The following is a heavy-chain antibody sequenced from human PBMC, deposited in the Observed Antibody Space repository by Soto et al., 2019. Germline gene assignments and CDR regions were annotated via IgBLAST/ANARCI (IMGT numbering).Heavy chain of an antibody. V-gene: IGHV4-4*02. CDR3: ARKFHVSPHAGDYVGY. D-gene: IGHD3-10*01. CDR2: IYQSGST. J-gene: IGHJ4*01. CDR1: RDSISSNKW. Sequence: WETLSLTCAVSRDSISSNKWWSWVRQSPGKGLEWIGEIYQSGSTNYNPSLKSRVTIAIDTRRKEFSLMLSSVTAADPVVYYCARKFHVSPHAGDYVGYWGHGSLVTVFS.